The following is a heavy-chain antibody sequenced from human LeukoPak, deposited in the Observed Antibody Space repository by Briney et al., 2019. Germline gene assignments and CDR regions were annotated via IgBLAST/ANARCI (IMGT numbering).Heavy chain of an antibody. V-gene: IGHV3-7*01. Sequence: GSLRLSCAASGFTFGNYWMSWVRQAPGKGPEWVAHINMDGSEKYYVDSVKGRFTISRDNAKNSLYPQMNSLKVEDTAVYYCAKAPGAGDLRLFDYWGQGTLVTVSS. CDR1: GFTFGNYW. CDR3: AKAPGAGDLRLFDY. CDR2: INMDGSEK. J-gene: IGHJ4*02. D-gene: IGHD4-17*01.